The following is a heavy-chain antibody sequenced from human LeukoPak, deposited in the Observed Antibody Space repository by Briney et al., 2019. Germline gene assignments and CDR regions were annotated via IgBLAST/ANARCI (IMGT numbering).Heavy chain of an antibody. V-gene: IGHV1-69*04. J-gene: IGHJ4*02. Sequence: SVKVSCKASGGTFSSYAISWVRQAPGQGLEWMGRIIPILGIANYAQKFQGRVTITADKSTSTAYMELSSLRSEDTAVYYCARESSGYYFDYWGQGTLVTVSS. D-gene: IGHD3-22*01. CDR2: IIPILGIA. CDR3: ARESSGYYFDY. CDR1: GGTFSSYA.